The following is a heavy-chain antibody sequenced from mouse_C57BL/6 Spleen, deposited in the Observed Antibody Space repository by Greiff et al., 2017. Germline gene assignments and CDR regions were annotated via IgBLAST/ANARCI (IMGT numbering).Heavy chain of an antibody. CDR2: ISDGGSYT. Sequence: EVQVVESGGGLVKPGGSLKLSCAASGFTFSSYAMSWVRQTPEKRLEWVATISDGGSYTYYPDNVKGRFTISRDNAKNNLYLQMSHLKSEDTAMYYCARGDDYEAWFAYWGQGTLVTVSA. CDR1: GFTFSSYA. V-gene: IGHV5-4*01. CDR3: ARGDDYEAWFAY. J-gene: IGHJ3*01. D-gene: IGHD2-4*01.